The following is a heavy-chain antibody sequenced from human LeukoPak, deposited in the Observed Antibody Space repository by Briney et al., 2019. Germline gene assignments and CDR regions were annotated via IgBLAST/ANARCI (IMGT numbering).Heavy chain of an antibody. D-gene: IGHD6-19*01. CDR2: INTNTGNP. V-gene: IGHV7-4-1*02. Sequence: GASVKVSCKASGYTFTGYYMHWVRQAPGQGLEWMGWINTNTGNPTYAQGFTGRFVFSLDTSVGTAYLQISSLKAEDTAVYYCAREEAVAEGQDGDYYYYMDVWGKGTTVTVSS. CDR1: GYTFTGYY. J-gene: IGHJ6*03. CDR3: AREEAVAEGQDGDYYYYMDV.